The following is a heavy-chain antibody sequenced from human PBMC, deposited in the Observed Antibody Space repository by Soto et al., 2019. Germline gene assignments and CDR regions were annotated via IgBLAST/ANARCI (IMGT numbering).Heavy chain of an antibody. D-gene: IGHD6-13*01. Sequence: GGSLRLSCAASGFYFSGYWMHWVRQVPGKGLVWVSRINTDGSDTLYADSVKGRFTISRDNTKNTLYLQMSSLRVEDTAIYYCVRAAARGDSWGQGTLVTVSS. V-gene: IGHV3-74*01. CDR1: GFYFSGYW. J-gene: IGHJ4*02. CDR3: VRAAARGDS. CDR2: INTDGSDT.